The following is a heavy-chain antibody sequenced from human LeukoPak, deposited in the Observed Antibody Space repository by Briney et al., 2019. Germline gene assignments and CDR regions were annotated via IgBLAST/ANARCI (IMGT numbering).Heavy chain of an antibody. D-gene: IGHD1-26*01. CDR2: ISYDGSDK. J-gene: IGHJ4*02. CDR3: VRDLGGRSGH. V-gene: IGHV3-30-3*01. CDR1: GFTFSNYA. Sequence: GGSLRLSCAASGFTFSNYAMHWVRQAPGKGLEWVAVISYDGSDKYYADSVKGRFTISRDNSKNTLYLQMNSLRAEDTAVYYCVRDLGGRSGHWGQGTLVTVSS.